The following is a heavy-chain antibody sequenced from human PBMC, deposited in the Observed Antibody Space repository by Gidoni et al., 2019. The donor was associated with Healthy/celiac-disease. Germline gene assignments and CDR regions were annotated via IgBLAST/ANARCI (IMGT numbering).Heavy chain of an antibody. Sequence: EWGSSISSSSSYIYYADSVKGRFTISRDNATNSLYLQMNSLRAEDTAVYYCARDSRDSSGWYSFYFWFDPWGQGTLVTVSS. D-gene: IGHD6-19*01. CDR2: ISSSSSYI. CDR3: ARDSRDSSGWYSFYFWFDP. V-gene: IGHV3-21*01. J-gene: IGHJ5*02.